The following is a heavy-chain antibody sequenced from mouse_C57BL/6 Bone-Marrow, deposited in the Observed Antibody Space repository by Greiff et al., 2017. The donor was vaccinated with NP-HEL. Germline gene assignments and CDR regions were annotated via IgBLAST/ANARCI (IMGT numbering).Heavy chain of an antibody. Sequence: VQLQQSGAELVRPGASVKLSCTASGFNIKDYYMHWVKQRPEQGLEWIGRIDPEDGDTEYAPKFQGKATMTADTSCNTAYLQLSSLTSEYPAVYYCTLYGSSSGGFAYWGQGTRVSVSA. D-gene: IGHD1-1*01. CDR2: IDPEDGDT. V-gene: IGHV14-1*01. CDR1: GFNIKDYY. J-gene: IGHJ3*01. CDR3: TLYGSSSGGFAY.